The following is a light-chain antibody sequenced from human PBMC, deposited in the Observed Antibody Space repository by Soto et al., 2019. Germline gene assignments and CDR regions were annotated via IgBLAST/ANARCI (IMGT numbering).Light chain of an antibody. CDR3: QHYNSYSEA. Sequence: DIQMTQSPSTLSGSVGDRVTITCRASRTIIIWLAWYKQKPGKAPKLLIYKASTLKSGVPSRFSGSGSGTEFTLTISSLQPDDFATYYCQHYNSYSEAFGQGTKVELK. CDR2: KAS. J-gene: IGKJ1*01. V-gene: IGKV1-5*03. CDR1: RTIIIW.